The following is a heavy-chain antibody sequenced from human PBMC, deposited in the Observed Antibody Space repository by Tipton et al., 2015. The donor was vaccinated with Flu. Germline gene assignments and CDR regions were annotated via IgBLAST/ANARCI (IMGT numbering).Heavy chain of an antibody. CDR2: IFRTGST. CDR1: GDSISSNYY. V-gene: IGHV4-38-2*02. D-gene: IGHD4-11*01. CDR3: ARRDYSKYVSDPKSWFDP. Sequence: TLSLTCTISGDSISSNYYWGWIRQPPGKGLGWIGNIFRTGSTYRNPSPKSRVTIAIDTSKNQFSLKVFSVTAADTAVYYCARRDYSKYVSDPKSWFDPWGQRILV. J-gene: IGHJ5*02.